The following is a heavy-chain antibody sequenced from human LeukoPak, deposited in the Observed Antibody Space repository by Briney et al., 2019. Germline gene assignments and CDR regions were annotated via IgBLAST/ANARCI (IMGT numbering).Heavy chain of an antibody. J-gene: IGHJ5*02. CDR2: IYHSGST. D-gene: IGHD6-19*01. CDR1: GGSISSSNW. CDR3: ARKTSPYSSGWYGPNWFDP. V-gene: IGHV4-4*02. Sequence: PSETLSLTCAVSGGSISSSNWWSWVRQPPGKGLEWIGEIYHSGSTNYNPSLKSRVTISVDKSKNQFSLKLSSVTAADTAVYYCARKTSPYSSGWYGPNWFDPWGQGTLVTVSS.